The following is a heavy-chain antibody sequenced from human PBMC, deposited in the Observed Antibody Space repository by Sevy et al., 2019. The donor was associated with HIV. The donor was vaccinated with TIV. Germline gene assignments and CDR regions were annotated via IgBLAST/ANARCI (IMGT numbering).Heavy chain of an antibody. J-gene: IGHJ4*02. CDR2: ISYDGSYQ. Sequence: GGSLRLSCAASGLTFSNYAMHWVRQAPGKGLEWVAVISYDGSYQSYADSVMGRFSISRDNSKNTLYMQMNSLRSEDTALYYCARDLGYESTGYLPLFDNWGQGTLVTVSS. CDR1: GLTFSNYA. D-gene: IGHD3-22*01. V-gene: IGHV3-30-3*01. CDR3: ARDLGYESTGYLPLFDN.